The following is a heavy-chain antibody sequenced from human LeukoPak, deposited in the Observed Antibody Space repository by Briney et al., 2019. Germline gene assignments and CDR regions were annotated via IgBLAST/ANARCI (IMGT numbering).Heavy chain of an antibody. CDR2: ISEKNTFI. D-gene: IGHD3-22*01. V-gene: IGHV3-69-1*01. CDR3: AKDGGGYYPYYYYYMDV. Sequence: GGSLRLSCRASGFTLSDCYMNWIRQSPGKGLEWVSSISEKNTFIYYADSVKGRFTIPRDNAKYSMYLQMNSLRDEDTAVYYCAKDGGGYYPYYYYYMDVWGKGTTVTISS. CDR1: GFTLSDCY. J-gene: IGHJ6*03.